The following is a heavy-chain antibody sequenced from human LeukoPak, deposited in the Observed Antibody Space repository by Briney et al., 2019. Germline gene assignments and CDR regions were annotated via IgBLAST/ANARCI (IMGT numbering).Heavy chain of an antibody. CDR3: ARAHSSGRTFDY. J-gene: IGHJ4*02. Sequence: KPSETLSLTCTVSGVSVSSGSYYWSWIRQPPGKGLEWIGYIYYSGSTNYNPSLKSRVTISVDTSKNQFSLKLSSVTAADTAVYYCARAHSSGRTFDYWGQGTLVTVSS. V-gene: IGHV4-61*01. CDR1: GVSVSSGSYY. CDR2: IYYSGST. D-gene: IGHD3-22*01.